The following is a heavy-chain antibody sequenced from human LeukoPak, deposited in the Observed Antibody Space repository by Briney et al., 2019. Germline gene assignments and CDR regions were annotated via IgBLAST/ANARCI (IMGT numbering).Heavy chain of an antibody. D-gene: IGHD2-2*01. J-gene: IGHJ6*02. Sequence: GGSLRLSCAASGFTFSDYYMSWIRQAPGKGLEWVSYISSSGSTIYYADSVKGRFTISRDNAKNSLYLQMNSLRAEDTAVYYCAKDISPLLSYGMDVWGQGTTVTVSS. CDR1: GFTFSDYY. V-gene: IGHV3-11*01. CDR3: AKDISPLLSYGMDV. CDR2: ISSSGSTI.